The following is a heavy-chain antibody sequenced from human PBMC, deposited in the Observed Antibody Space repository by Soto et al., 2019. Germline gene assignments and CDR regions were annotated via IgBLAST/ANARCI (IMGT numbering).Heavy chain of an antibody. D-gene: IGHD2-15*01. CDR1: GFTFSSYA. V-gene: IGHV3-30-3*01. Sequence: QVQLVEPGGGVVQPGRSLRLSCAASGFTFSSYAMHWVRQAPGKGLEWVAVISYDGSNKYYADSVKGRFTISRDNSKNTLYLQMNSLRAEDTAVYYCARDLCSGGSCYRSAFDIWGQGTMVTVSS. CDR2: ISYDGSNK. J-gene: IGHJ3*02. CDR3: ARDLCSGGSCYRSAFDI.